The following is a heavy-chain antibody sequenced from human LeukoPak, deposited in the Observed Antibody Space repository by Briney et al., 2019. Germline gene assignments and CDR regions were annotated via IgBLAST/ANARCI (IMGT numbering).Heavy chain of an antibody. V-gene: IGHV3-21*01. CDR2: ISSSSSYI. J-gene: IGHJ5*02. CDR1: GFTFSSYS. Sequence: GGSLRVSCAASGFTFSSYSMNWVRQAPGKGLEWVSSISSSSSYIYYADSVQGRFTISRDNAKKSRYLQMNSLRAEDTAVYYCARGCSYSSSWLSCHVEIWFDPWGQGTLVTVSS. CDR3: ARGCSYSSSWLSCHVEIWFDP. D-gene: IGHD6-13*01.